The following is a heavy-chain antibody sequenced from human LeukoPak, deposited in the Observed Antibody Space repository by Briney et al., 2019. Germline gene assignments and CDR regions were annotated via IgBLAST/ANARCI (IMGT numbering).Heavy chain of an antibody. J-gene: IGHJ5*02. V-gene: IGHV4-59*01. CDR3: AREGGYSEGFDP. D-gene: IGHD6-13*01. CDR1: GGSISSYY. CDR2: TYYSGST. Sequence: SETLSLTCTVSGGSISSYYWSWIRQPPGKGLEWIGYTYYSGSTNYNPSLKSRVTISVDTSKNQFSLKLSSVTAADTAVYYCAREGGYSEGFDPWGQGTLVTVSS.